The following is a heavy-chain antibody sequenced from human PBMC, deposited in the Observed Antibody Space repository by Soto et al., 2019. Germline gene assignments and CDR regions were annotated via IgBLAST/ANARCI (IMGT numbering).Heavy chain of an antibody. Sequence: PGGSLRLSCAASGFTFSSYAMSWVRQAPGKGLEWVSAISGSGGSTYYADSVKGRFTISRDNSKNTLYLQMNSLRAEDTAVYYCAKGPLDFWSGSPYYYYMDVWGKGTTVTVSS. J-gene: IGHJ6*03. V-gene: IGHV3-23*01. CDR1: GFTFSSYA. CDR2: ISGSGGST. D-gene: IGHD3-3*01. CDR3: AKGPLDFWSGSPYYYYMDV.